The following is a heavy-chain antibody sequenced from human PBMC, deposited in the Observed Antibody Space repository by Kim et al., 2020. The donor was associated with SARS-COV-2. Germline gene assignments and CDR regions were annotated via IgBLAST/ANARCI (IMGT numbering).Heavy chain of an antibody. J-gene: IGHJ4*02. D-gene: IGHD6-19*01. Sequence: YAQGFNGRFVFSLDTSVSTAYLQISSLKAEDTAVYYCARDSGYSSGWSFDYWGQGTLVTVSS. V-gene: IGHV7-4-1*02. CDR3: ARDSGYSSGWSFDY.